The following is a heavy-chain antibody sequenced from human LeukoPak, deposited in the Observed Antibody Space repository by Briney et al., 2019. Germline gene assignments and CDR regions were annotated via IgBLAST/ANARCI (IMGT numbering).Heavy chain of an antibody. CDR3: ARGTYDSSGYYYGEIRFDY. Sequence: SVKVSCKASGGTFSSYAISWVRQAPGQGLEWMGRIIPIFGIANYAQKFQGRVTITADKSTSTAYMELISLRSEDTAVYYCARGTYDSSGYYYGEIRFDYWGQGTLVTVSS. CDR1: GGTFSSYA. D-gene: IGHD3-22*01. CDR2: IIPIFGIA. V-gene: IGHV1-69*04. J-gene: IGHJ4*02.